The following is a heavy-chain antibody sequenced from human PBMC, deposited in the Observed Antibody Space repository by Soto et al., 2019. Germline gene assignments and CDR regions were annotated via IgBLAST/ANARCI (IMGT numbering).Heavy chain of an antibody. Sequence: SETLSLTCTVSGGPINNYYCSWIRQAAGKGLEWIGRIYSSGTTNYNPSLKSRVTMSVDMSKSQFSLTLRSVTAADTAVYYCVRDIGGSGRFAPWGQGTLVTVSS. D-gene: IGHD2-15*01. CDR3: VRDIGGSGRFAP. CDR2: IYSSGTT. CDR1: GGPINNYY. V-gene: IGHV4-4*07. J-gene: IGHJ5*02.